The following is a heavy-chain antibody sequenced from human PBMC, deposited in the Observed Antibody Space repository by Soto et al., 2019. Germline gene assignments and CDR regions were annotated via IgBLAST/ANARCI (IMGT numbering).Heavy chain of an antibody. J-gene: IGHJ6*03. CDR3: ARHTRSYGFKAGIPGSVSDYYYYMDV. V-gene: IGHV4-59*08. D-gene: IGHD3-10*01. CDR1: GGSISSYY. CDR2: IYYSGST. Sequence: SETLSLTCTVSGGSISSYYWSWIRQPPGKGLEWIGYIYYSGSTNYNPSLKSRVTISVDTSKNQFSLKLSSVTAADTAVYYCARHTRSYGFKAGIPGSVSDYYYYMDVWGKGTTVTVSS.